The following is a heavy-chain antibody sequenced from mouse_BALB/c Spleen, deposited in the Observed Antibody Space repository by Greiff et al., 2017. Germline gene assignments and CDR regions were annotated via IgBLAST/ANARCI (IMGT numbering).Heavy chain of an antibody. J-gene: IGHJ4*01. Sequence: EVKLMESGGGLVQPGGSRKLSCAASGFTFSSFGMHWVRQAPEKGLEWVAYISSGSSTIYYADTVKGRFTISRDNPKNTLFLQMTSLRSEDTAMYYCARWDRYYAMDYWGQGTSVTVSS. CDR3: ARWDRYYAMDY. D-gene: IGHD4-1*01. CDR1: GFTFSSFG. V-gene: IGHV5-17*02. CDR2: ISSGSSTI.